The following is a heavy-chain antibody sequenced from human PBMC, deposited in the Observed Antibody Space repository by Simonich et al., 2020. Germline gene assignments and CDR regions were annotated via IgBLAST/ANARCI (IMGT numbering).Heavy chain of an antibody. J-gene: IGHJ4*02. V-gene: IGHV1-8*03. Sequence: QVQLVQSGAEVKKPGASVKVSCKASGYTFTRYDINWVRQATGQGLEWMEWMNPNSGNTGYAQKFQGRVTITRNTSISTAYMELSSLRSEDTAVYYCARTYSGSYYYFDYWGQGTLVTVSS. CDR1: GYTFTRYD. CDR2: MNPNSGNT. CDR3: ARTYSGSYYYFDY. D-gene: IGHD1-26*01.